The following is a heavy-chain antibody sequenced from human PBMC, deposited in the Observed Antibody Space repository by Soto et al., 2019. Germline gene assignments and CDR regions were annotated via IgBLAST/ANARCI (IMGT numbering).Heavy chain of an antibody. Sequence: PSETLSLTCAVSGGSISSGGYSWSWIRQPPGKGLEWIGYIYHSGSTYYNPSLKSRVTISVDRSKNQFSLKLSSVTAADTAVYYCARNPLGRWFDPWGQGTLVTVSS. CDR1: GGSISSGGYS. J-gene: IGHJ5*02. V-gene: IGHV4-30-2*01. CDR3: ARNPLGRWFDP. CDR2: IYHSGST.